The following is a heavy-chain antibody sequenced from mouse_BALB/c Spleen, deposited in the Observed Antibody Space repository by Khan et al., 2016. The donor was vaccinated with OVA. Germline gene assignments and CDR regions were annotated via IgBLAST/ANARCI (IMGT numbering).Heavy chain of an antibody. CDR2: ISYSGST. CDR3: ARTARIKY. V-gene: IGHV3-2*02. J-gene: IGHJ2*01. Sequence: EVELVESGPGLVKPSQSLSLTCTVTGYSITSGYGWNCIRQFPGNKLEWMGYISYSGSTNYNPSLKSRISITRDISKKQFFLQLNSVTTEDTATYYCARTARIKYWGQGTTLTVSS. D-gene: IGHD1-2*01. CDR1: GYSITSGYG.